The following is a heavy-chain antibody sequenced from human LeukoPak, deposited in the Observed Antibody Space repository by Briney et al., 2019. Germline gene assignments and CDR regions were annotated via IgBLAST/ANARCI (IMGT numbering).Heavy chain of an antibody. J-gene: IGHJ5*02. Sequence: GGSLRLSCTASGFTFGDYAVSWVRQAPGKGLEWVGFIRSKAYGGTTEYAASVKGRFTISRDDSKTIAYLQMNSLKTEDTAVYYCAREIRRYNWFDPWGQGTRSPSPQ. V-gene: IGHV3-49*04. CDR3: AREIRRYNWFDP. D-gene: IGHD3-16*01. CDR2: IRSKAYGGTT. CDR1: GFTFGDYA.